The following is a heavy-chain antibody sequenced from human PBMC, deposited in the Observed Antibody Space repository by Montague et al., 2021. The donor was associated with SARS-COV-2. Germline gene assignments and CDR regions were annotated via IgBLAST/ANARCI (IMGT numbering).Heavy chain of an antibody. Sequence: SETLSLTCTVSRDSISNSNWCTWVRQSPGRGLEWIGEIFRSGDSNYNPSLKSRVTMSVDMSRNQFSLSLSNVTAADTAIYYCVRGGTMTVVVFDYWGQGTLVTVSS. CDR2: IFRSGDS. J-gene: IGHJ4*02. CDR3: VRGGTMTVVVFDY. D-gene: IGHD3-22*01. V-gene: IGHV4-4*02. CDR1: RDSISNSNW.